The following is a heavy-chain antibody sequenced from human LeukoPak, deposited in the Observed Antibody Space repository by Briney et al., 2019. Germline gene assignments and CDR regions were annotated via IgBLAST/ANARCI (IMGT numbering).Heavy chain of an antibody. Sequence: GGSLRLSCAASGFTVSSNYMSWVRQAPGKGLEWVSVIYSGGGTYYADSVKGRFTISRDNSKGTVYLQMNSLRPDDTAVYYCARWGTSYGDYSFDYWGQGTLVTVSS. CDR2: IYSGGGT. D-gene: IGHD4-17*01. V-gene: IGHV3-66*01. CDR3: ARWGTSYGDYSFDY. J-gene: IGHJ4*02. CDR1: GFTVSSNY.